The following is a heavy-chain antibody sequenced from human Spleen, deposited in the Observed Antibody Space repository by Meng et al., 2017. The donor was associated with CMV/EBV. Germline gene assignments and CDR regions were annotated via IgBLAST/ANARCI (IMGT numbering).Heavy chain of an antibody. CDR3: AKEQATNDHYYNFYGMDV. D-gene: IGHD1-1*01. Sequence: GGSLRLSCEASGFSFSTYGMHWVRQAPGKGLEWVAFIRDDGSKKYYLDSVKGRFTISRDNSKNTLYLQMNSLRAEETAVYYCAKEQATNDHYYNFYGMDVWGHGTTVTVSS. V-gene: IGHV3-30*02. CDR2: IRDDGSKK. CDR1: GFSFSTYG. J-gene: IGHJ6*02.